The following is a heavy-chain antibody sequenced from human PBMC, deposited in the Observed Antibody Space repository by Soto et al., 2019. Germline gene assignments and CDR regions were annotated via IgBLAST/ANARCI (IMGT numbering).Heavy chain of an antibody. V-gene: IGHV3-23*01. CDR3: AKDGGNYYGSGRERWFDP. Sequence: PGGSLRLSCAASGFTFSSYAMSWVRQAPGKGLEWVSAISGSGGSTYYADSVKGRFTISRDNSKNTLYLQMNSLRAEDTAVYYCAKDGGNYYGSGRERWFDPWGQGTLVTVSS. D-gene: IGHD3-10*01. CDR1: GFTFSSYA. CDR2: ISGSGGST. J-gene: IGHJ5*02.